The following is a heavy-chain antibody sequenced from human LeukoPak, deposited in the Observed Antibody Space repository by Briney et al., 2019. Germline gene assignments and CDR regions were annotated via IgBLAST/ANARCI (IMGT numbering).Heavy chain of an antibody. CDR2: IIPILGIA. D-gene: IGHD6-19*01. Sequence: ASVKVSCKASGGTFSSYAISWVRQAPGQGLEWMGRIIPILGIANYAQKFQGRVTITADKSTSTAYMELSSLRSEDTAVYYCASETLVAGTLDYWGQGTLVTVSS. CDR3: ASETLVAGTLDY. CDR1: GGTFSSYA. J-gene: IGHJ4*02. V-gene: IGHV1-69*04.